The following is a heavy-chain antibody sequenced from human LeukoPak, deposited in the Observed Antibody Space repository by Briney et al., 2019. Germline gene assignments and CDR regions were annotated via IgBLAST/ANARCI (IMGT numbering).Heavy chain of an antibody. Sequence: SETLSLTCTVSGGSISSHYWSWIRQPPGKGLEWIGYIYYSGSTNYNPSLKSRVTISVDTSKNQLSLKLSSVTAADTAVYYCARTDDAFDIWGQGTMVTVSS. V-gene: IGHV4-59*11. J-gene: IGHJ3*02. CDR1: GGSISSHY. CDR3: ARTDDAFDI. CDR2: IYYSGST.